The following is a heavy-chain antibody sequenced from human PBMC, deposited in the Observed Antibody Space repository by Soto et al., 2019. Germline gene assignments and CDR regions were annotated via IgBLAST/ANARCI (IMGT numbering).Heavy chain of an antibody. Sequence: QVQLVESGGGVVQPGRSLRLSCAASRFTFNSYGMHWVRQAPGKGLEWVAVISDDGSNKYYIDSVKGRFTISRDNSDNTLYLQMNSLRAEDTAVYYCATDGGIWGQGTMVTVSS. CDR1: RFTFNSYG. CDR2: ISDDGSNK. CDR3: ATDGGI. V-gene: IGHV3-30*03. J-gene: IGHJ3*02.